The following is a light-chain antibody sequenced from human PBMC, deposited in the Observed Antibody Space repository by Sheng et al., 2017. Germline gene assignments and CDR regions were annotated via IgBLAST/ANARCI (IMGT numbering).Light chain of an antibody. V-gene: IGKV3-15*01. CDR2: GAS. CDR1: QSVGSSY. J-gene: IGKJ4*01. CDR3: QQYNKWPPLT. Sequence: EIVLTQSPATVSLSPGQRATLSCRASQSVGSSYLAWYQQKPGQAPRLLIYGASTRATGVPARFSGSGSGTEFTLTISSLQSEDFAVYYCQQYNKWPPLTFGGGTKVEIK.